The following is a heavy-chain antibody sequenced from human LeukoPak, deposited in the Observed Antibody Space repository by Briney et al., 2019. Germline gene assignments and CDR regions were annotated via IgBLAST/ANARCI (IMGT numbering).Heavy chain of an antibody. CDR1: RASISSDGYY. CDR2: IYYSGTT. Sequence: SQTLSLTCTVSRASISSDGYYWSWIRQHPGRGLEWIGYIYYSGTTYYNPSLKSRVTISVDTSKNQFSLKLSSVTAADTAVYYCARLLSGSYYVFDYWGQGTLVTVSS. V-gene: IGHV4-31*03. D-gene: IGHD1-26*01. CDR3: ARLLSGSYYVFDY. J-gene: IGHJ4*02.